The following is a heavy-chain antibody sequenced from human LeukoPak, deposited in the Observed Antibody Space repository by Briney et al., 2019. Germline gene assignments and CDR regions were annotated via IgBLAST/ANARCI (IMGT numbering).Heavy chain of an antibody. CDR1: GGSFSGYY. D-gene: IGHD2-15*01. CDR2: INHSGST. Sequence: SETLSLTCAVYGGSFSGYYWSWIRQPPGKGLEWIGEINHSGSTNYNPSLKSRVTISVDTSKNQSSLKLSSVTAADTAVYYCARGLSAIVYWGQGTLVTVSS. J-gene: IGHJ4*02. CDR3: ARGLSAIVY. V-gene: IGHV4-34*01.